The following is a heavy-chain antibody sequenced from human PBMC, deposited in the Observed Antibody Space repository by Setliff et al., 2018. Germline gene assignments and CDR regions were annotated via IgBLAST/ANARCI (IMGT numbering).Heavy chain of an antibody. V-gene: IGHV4-39*01. CDR1: GGSISTKNYY. CDR2: ISYSGTP. Sequence: SETLSLTCTVSGGSISTKNYYWGWIRQAPGSGLEWIGSISYSGTPYYNASVESRVTISIDTSRNQFSLELRSVTVADTATYYCVRPGGTTVVARHFDYWGSGILVTVSS. J-gene: IGHJ4*01. CDR3: VRPGGTTVVARHFDY. D-gene: IGHD2-15*01.